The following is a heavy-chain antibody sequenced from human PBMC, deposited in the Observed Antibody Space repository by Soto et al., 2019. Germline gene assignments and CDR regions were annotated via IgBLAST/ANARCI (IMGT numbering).Heavy chain of an antibody. D-gene: IGHD6-13*01. CDR1: GFSLSTSGMR. Sequence: GRTLVNPTQTLTLTCTFSGFSLSTSGMRVSLIRQPPGKALEWLARIDWDDDKFYSTSLKTRLTISKDTSKNQVVLTMTNMDPVDTATYYCAQIKVDIAAAGTGVYYFDYWGQGTLVTVYS. V-gene: IGHV2-70*04. CDR2: IDWDDDK. J-gene: IGHJ4*02. CDR3: AQIKVDIAAAGTGVYYFDY.